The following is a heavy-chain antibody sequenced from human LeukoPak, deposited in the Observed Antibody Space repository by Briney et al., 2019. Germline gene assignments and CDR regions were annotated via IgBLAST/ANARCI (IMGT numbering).Heavy chain of an antibody. CDR1: GYTFTSYG. CDR2: ISAYNGNT. J-gene: IGHJ4*02. V-gene: IGHV1-18*01. CDR3: ARELGYCSGGSCYPLDY. Sequence: GASVKVSCKASGYTFTSYGISWVRQAPGQGLEWMGWISAYNGNTNYAQKLQGRVTMTTDTSTSTAYMEVRSLRSDDTAVYYCARELGYCSGGSCYPLDYWGQGTLVTVSS. D-gene: IGHD2-15*01.